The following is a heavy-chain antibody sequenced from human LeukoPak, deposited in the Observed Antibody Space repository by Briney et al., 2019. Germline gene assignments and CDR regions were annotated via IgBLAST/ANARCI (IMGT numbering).Heavy chain of an antibody. CDR1: GFTFSSYG. V-gene: IGHV3-33*01. J-gene: IGHJ3*02. CDR3: ARDDALGDNALDI. D-gene: IGHD3-16*01. CDR2: ILNDGSQE. Sequence: GGSLRLSCAASGFTFSSYGMHWVRQAPGKGLEWVAVILNDGSQEKYADSVKGRFTISRDNSKNTLFLQMNSLRAEDTAVYYSARDDALGDNALDIWGQGTMVTVSS.